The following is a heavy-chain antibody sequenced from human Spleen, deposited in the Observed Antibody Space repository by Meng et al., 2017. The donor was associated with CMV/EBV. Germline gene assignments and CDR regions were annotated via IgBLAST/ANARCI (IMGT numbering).Heavy chain of an antibody. CDR1: GYTFTGYY. V-gene: IGHV1-2*02. CDR2: INPNSGDT. CDR3: AKFPPKWGGDDLNWP. Sequence: ASVKVSCKASGYTFTGYYMHWVRQAPGRGLEWMGWINPNSGDTNYAQKFQGRVTMTRDTSISTVFMELSSLTSDDTALYYCAKFPPKWGGDDLNWPWGQGTLVTVSS. D-gene: IGHD2-21*01. J-gene: IGHJ5*02.